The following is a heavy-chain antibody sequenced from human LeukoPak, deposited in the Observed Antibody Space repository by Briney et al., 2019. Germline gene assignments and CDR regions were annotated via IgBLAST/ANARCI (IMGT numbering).Heavy chain of an antibody. CDR1: GGSISSGSYY. V-gene: IGHV4-61*02. D-gene: IGHD3-10*01. CDR2: IYTSGST. Sequence: SETLSLTCTVPGGSISSGSYYWSWTRQPAGKGLEWIGRIYTSGSTNYNPYLKTRVTISVDTSKNQFSLKLSSVTATDRPVHYCARAWFGELYHSWGQGTLVTVSS. CDR3: ARAWFGELYHS. J-gene: IGHJ4*02.